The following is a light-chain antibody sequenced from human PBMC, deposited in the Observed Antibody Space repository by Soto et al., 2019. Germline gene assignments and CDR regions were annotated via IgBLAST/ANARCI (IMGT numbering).Light chain of an antibody. CDR3: AAWYDSLNGYV. Sequence: QSVLTQPPSASGTPGQRVTISCSGSSSNIGSNTVNWYQQLPRTAPKLLIYSDIQRPSGVPDRFSGSKSGTSASLAISGLQSEDEADYYCAAWYDSLNGYVFGTGTKLTVL. CDR1: SSNIGSNT. CDR2: SDI. J-gene: IGLJ1*01. V-gene: IGLV1-44*01.